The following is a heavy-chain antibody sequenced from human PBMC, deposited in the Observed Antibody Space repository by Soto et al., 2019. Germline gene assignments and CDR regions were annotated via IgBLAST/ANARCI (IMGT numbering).Heavy chain of an antibody. CDR3: ARDPGRNVAGVAAFDI. D-gene: IGHD4-4*01. CDR2: IIPIFGTA. CDR1: GGTFSSYA. Sequence: QVQLVQSGAEVKKPGSSVKVSCKASGGTFSSYAISWVRQAPGQGLEWMGGIIPIFGTANYAQKFQGRVTITANKPTSTAYMELSGLRSEDTAVYYCARDPGRNVAGVAAFDIWGQGTMVTVSS. V-gene: IGHV1-69*06. J-gene: IGHJ3*02.